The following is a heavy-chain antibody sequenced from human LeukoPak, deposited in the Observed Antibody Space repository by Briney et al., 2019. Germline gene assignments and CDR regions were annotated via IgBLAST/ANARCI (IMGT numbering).Heavy chain of an antibody. CDR2: INYSGGST. V-gene: IGHV3-23*01. D-gene: IGHD1-1*01. CDR1: GFTFSTSV. J-gene: IGHJ3*02. Sequence: PGGSLRLSCATSGFTFSTSVMNWVRQAPGKGLEWVSTINYSGGSTYYADSVKGRFTISRDNSKNTLYMQMNSLRAEDTALYYCATRYLWKGFDTWGQGTMVIVSS. CDR3: ATRYLWKGFDT.